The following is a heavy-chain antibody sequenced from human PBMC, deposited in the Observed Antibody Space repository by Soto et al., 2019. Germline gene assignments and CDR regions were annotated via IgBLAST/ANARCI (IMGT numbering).Heavy chain of an antibody. D-gene: IGHD6-13*01. CDR1: GGSISSGGYS. Sequence: SETLSLTCAVSGGSISSGGYSWSWIRQPPGKGLEWIGYIYHSGSTYYNPSLKSRVTISVDRSKNQFSLKLSSVTAADTSVYYCARARIAAAGTRYFDYWGQGTLVNVS. CDR2: IYHSGST. V-gene: IGHV4-30-2*01. CDR3: ARARIAAAGTRYFDY. J-gene: IGHJ4*02.